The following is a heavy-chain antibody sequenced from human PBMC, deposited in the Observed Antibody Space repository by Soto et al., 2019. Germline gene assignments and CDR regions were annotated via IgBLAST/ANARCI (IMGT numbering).Heavy chain of an antibody. CDR3: ASVRRRWFFDL. CDR1: GYSFTSDD. CDR2: MNPNSGNT. J-gene: IGHJ2*01. V-gene: IGHV1-8*01. D-gene: IGHD6-6*01. Sequence: QVPLVQSGAEVKKPGASVKVSCKTSGYSFTSDDINWVRQATGQGLEWMGWMNPNSGNTGYAQKFQGXXTXAXXTSIRTAYMELSSLTSEDTAVYYCASVRRRWFFDLWGRGTLVTVSS.